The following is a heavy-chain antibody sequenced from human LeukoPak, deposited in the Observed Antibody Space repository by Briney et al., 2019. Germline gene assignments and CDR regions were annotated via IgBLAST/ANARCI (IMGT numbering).Heavy chain of an antibody. CDR2: IYYSGST. V-gene: IGHV4-31*03. Sequence: SETLSLTCTVSGGSISSGDYYWSWIRQHPGKGLEWIGYIYYSGSTYYNPSLKSRVTISVDTSKNQFSLKLSSVTAADTAVYYCARVRGGLYYYDSSGYYKYYFDYWGQGTLVTVSS. CDR3: ARVRGGLYYYDSSGYYKYYFDY. CDR1: GGSISSGDYY. J-gene: IGHJ4*02. D-gene: IGHD3-22*01.